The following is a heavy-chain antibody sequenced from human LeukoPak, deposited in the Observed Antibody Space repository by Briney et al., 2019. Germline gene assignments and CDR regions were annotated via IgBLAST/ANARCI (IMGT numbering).Heavy chain of an antibody. Sequence: SETLSLTCTVSGDSFGGYYWTWIRQPPGKGLEWIGYIHTSGGTNDNLSLKSRVTMSVDTSKNQFSLKLTSVTAADTAVYFWARQAYSPSGSWTGFDFWGQGTLASVSS. CDR2: IHTSGGT. CDR1: GDSFGGYY. V-gene: IGHV4-4*09. CDR3: ARQAYSPSGSWTGFDF. J-gene: IGHJ4*02. D-gene: IGHD3-10*01.